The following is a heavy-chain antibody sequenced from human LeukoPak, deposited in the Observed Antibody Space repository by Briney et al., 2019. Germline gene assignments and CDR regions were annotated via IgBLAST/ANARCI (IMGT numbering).Heavy chain of an antibody. CDR1: GGSISSGSISSYY. J-gene: IGHJ4*02. D-gene: IGHD1-26*01. CDR2: IYYSGST. CDR3: ATMSGTYYKFDY. Sequence: SETLSLTCTVSGGSISSGSISSYYWSWIRQPPANRLEWVGYIYYSGSTNYNPSLKRRVTISVDTSKNQFSLKLSSVTAADTAVYYCATMSGTYYKFDYWGQGTLVTVSS. V-gene: IGHV4-61*01.